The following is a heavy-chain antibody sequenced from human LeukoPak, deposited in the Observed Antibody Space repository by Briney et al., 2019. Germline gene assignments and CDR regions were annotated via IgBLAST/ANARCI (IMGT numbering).Heavy chain of an antibody. D-gene: IGHD6-13*01. CDR1: GDSVSSNSAA. V-gene: IGHV6-1*01. Sequence: SQTLTLTCAISGDSVSSNSAAWNWIRQSPSRGLEWLGRTYYRSKWYNDYAVSVKSRITINPDTSKNQFSLQLNSVTPEDTAVYYCAKTFMGSSGPSFDYWGQGTLVTVSS. J-gene: IGHJ4*02. CDR2: TYYRSKWYN. CDR3: AKTFMGSSGPSFDY.